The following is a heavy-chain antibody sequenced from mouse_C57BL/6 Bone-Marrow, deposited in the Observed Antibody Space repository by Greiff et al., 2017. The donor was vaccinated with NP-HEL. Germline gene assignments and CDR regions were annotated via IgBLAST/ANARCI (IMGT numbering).Heavy chain of an antibody. V-gene: IGHV1-19*01. CDR3: ARDGYYGYFDV. D-gene: IGHD2-3*01. J-gene: IGHJ1*03. Sequence: DVKLQESGPVLVKPGASVKMSCKASGYTFTDYYMNWVKQSHGKSLEWIGVINPYNGGTSYNQKFKGKATLTVDKSSSTAYMELNSLTSEDSAVYYCARDGYYGYFDVWGTGTTVTVSS. CDR1: GYTFTDYY. CDR2: INPYNGGT.